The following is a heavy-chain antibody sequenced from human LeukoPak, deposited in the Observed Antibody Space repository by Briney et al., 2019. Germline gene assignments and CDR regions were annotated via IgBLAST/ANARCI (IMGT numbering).Heavy chain of an antibody. CDR3: ARDPYSGSYGDYYYYYMDV. Sequence: GESLRLSCAASGFTFSTYNMNWVRQAPGKGLEWVSSITSSSSYIYYADSVKGRFTISRDNAKSSLYLQMNSLRDEDTAVYYCARDPYSGSYGDYYYYYMDVWGKGTTVTISS. J-gene: IGHJ6*03. D-gene: IGHD1-26*01. CDR1: GFTFSTYN. V-gene: IGHV3-21*01. CDR2: ITSSSSYI.